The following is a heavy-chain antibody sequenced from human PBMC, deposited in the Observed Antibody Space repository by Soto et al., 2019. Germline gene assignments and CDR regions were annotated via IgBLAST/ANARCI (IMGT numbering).Heavy chain of an antibody. CDR3: AKRPPAY. CDR1: GFTFSNYA. Sequence: GGSLRLSCAASGFTFSNYAMTWVRQAPGKGLEWVSSISGSGGSTFYADSVKGRFTISRDNSKNTLYLQMSSLRVDDTAIYYCAKRPPAYWGQGALVTVSS. D-gene: IGHD2-2*01. J-gene: IGHJ4*02. V-gene: IGHV3-23*01. CDR2: ISGSGGST.